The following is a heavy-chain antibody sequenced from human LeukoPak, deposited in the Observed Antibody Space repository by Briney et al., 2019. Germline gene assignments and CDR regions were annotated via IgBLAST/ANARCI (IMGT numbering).Heavy chain of an antibody. CDR2: ISSSGSTI. D-gene: IGHD2-2*01. CDR3: ATLLPAARSDDY. J-gene: IGHJ4*02. V-gene: IGHV3-11*01. CDR1: GFTFSDYY. Sequence: PGGPLRLSCAASGFTFSDYYMSWIRQAPGKGLEWVSYISSSGSTIYYADSVKGRFTISRDNAKNSLYLQMNSLRAEDTAVYYCATLLPAARSDDYWGQGTLVTVSS.